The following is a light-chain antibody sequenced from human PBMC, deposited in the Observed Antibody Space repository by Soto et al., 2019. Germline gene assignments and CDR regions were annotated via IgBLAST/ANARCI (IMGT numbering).Light chain of an antibody. V-gene: IGLV1-40*01. J-gene: IGLJ2*01. CDR1: SSNIGAGYD. CDR3: RSSDSSLISHYV. Sequence: QSVLTQPPSVSGAPGQRVTISCTGSSSNIGAGYDVHWYQQLPGTAPKVLIYGNSNRPSGVLDRFSGSKSGTSASLAITGRLAADEADDYYRSSDSSLISHYVFGGGTKLTVL. CDR2: GNS.